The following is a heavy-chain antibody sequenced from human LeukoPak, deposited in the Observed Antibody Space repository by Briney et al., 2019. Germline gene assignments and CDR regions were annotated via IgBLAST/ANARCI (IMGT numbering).Heavy chain of an antibody. V-gene: IGHV1-46*01. CDR1: GYTFTSYY. Sequence: ASVNVSCKASGYTFTSYYMHWVRQAPGQGLEWMGIINPSGGSTSYAQKFQGRVTMTRDTSTSTVYMELSSLRSEDTAVYYCARSDRRIAAAGTPDYWGQGTLVTVSS. CDR3: ARSDRRIAAAGTPDY. D-gene: IGHD6-13*01. J-gene: IGHJ4*02. CDR2: INPSGGST.